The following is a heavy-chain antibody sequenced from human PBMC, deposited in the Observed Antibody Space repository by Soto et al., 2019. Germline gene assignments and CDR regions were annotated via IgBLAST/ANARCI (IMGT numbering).Heavy chain of an antibody. V-gene: IGHV3-30-3*01. CDR1: GFTFSSYA. CDR3: ARARREEQWLVSGGY. CDR2: ISYDGSNK. D-gene: IGHD6-19*01. Sequence: QVQLVESGGGVVQPGRSLRLSCAASGFTFSSYAMHWVRQAPGKGLEWVAVISYDGSNKYYADSVKGRFTISRDNSKNTLDLQMNSLRAEDTAVDYCARARREEQWLVSGGYWGQGTLVTVSS. J-gene: IGHJ4*02.